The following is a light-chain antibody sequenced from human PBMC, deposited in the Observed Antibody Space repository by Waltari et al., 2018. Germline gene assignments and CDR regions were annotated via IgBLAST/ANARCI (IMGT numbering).Light chain of an antibody. CDR2: WAS. J-gene: IGKJ2*01. CDR3: QQYYNNPYT. CDR1: QSVLYSSNNKNY. V-gene: IGKV4-1*01. Sequence: DIVMTQSPDSLAVSLGERATINCKSRQSVLYSSNNKNYLAWYQQKPGQPPKLLIYWASTRESWVPDRFSGSGSGTDFTLTISSLQAEDVAVYYCQQYYNNPYTFGQGTKLEIK.